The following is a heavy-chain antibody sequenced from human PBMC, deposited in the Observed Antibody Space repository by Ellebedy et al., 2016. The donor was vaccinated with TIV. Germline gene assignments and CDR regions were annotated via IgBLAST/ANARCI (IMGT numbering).Heavy chain of an antibody. D-gene: IGHD5-12*01. J-gene: IGHJ6*02. CDR2: ISAYNGNT. V-gene: IGHV1-18*01. CDR3: ARWGSGFLSGVYYNYGMDV. CDR1: GYTFTSYG. Sequence: ASVKVSCXASGYTFTSYGITWVRQAPGQGLEWMGWISAYNGNTNYAQKLQGRVTMTTDTSTSTAYMELRRLRSDDTAVYYCARWGSGFLSGVYYNYGMDVWGQGTTVTVSS.